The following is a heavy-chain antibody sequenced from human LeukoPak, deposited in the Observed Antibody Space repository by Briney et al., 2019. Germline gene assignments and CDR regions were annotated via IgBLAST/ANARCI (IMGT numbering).Heavy chain of an antibody. V-gene: IGHV3-74*01. CDR3: ARGGTRSYYDFWSGYYTDVYYYYGMDV. J-gene: IGHJ6*02. D-gene: IGHD3-3*01. CDR1: GFTFSNYW. Sequence: GGSLRLSCAASGFTFSNYWMHWVRQAPGKGLVWVSRINGDGSATNYADSVKGRFSISRDNAKNTLYLQMNSLRAEDTAVYYCARGGTRSYYDFWSGYYTDVYYYYGMDVWGQGTTVTVSS. CDR2: INGDGSAT.